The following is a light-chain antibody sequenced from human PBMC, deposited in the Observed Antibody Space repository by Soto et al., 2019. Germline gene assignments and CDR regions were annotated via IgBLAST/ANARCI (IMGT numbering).Light chain of an antibody. V-gene: IGKV3-20*01. CDR2: AAS. Sequence: EIVLTQSPGTLSLSPGERATLSCRASQSVSSSYLAWYQQKPGQAPRLLIYAASSRATGIPDRFSGSGSGTDFTLTISRLEPEDFAVFYCQQYHNSPPTFGQGTKV. J-gene: IGKJ1*01. CDR3: QQYHNSPPT. CDR1: QSVSSSY.